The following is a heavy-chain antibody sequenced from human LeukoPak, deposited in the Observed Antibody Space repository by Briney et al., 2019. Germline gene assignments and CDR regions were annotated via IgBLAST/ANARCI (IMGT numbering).Heavy chain of an antibody. V-gene: IGHV4-4*09. J-gene: IGHJ4*02. Sequence: SETLSLTCTVSGGSISSYYWSWIRQPPGKGLEWIGYIYTSGSTNYNPPLKSRVTISVDTSKNQFSLKLSSVTAADTAVYYCARHPGMLYYFDYWGQGTLVTVSS. CDR3: ARHPGMLYYFDY. CDR2: IYTSGST. D-gene: IGHD2-8*01. CDR1: GGSISSYY.